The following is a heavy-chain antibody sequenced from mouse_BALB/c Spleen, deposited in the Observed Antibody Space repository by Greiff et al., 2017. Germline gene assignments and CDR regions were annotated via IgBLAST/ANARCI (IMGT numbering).Heavy chain of an antibody. Sequence: VQLQQSGAELVRPGVSVKISCKGSGYTFTDYAMHWVKQSHAKSLEWIGVISTYYGDASYNQKFKGKATMTVDKSSSTAYMELARLTSEDSAIYYCAKDITTVVADYAMDYWGQGTSVTVSS. CDR1: GYTFTDYA. CDR2: ISTYYGDA. D-gene: IGHD1-1*01. CDR3: AKDITTVVADYAMDY. V-gene: IGHV1S137*01. J-gene: IGHJ4*01.